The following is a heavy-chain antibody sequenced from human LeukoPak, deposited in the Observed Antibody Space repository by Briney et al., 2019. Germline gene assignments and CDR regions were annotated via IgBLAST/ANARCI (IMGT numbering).Heavy chain of an antibody. V-gene: IGHV3-48*04. CDR3: ARGIVGATTDH. CDR2: ISSSGSTI. D-gene: IGHD1-26*01. J-gene: IGHJ4*02. CDR1: GFTFSSYA. Sequence: GGSLRLSCAASGFTFSSYAMSWVRQAPGKGLEWVSYISSSGSTIYYADSVKGRFTISRDNAKNSLYLQMNSLRAEDTAVYYCARGIVGATTDHWGQGTLVTVSS.